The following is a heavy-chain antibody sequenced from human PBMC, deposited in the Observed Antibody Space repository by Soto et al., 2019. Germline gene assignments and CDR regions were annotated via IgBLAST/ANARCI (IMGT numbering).Heavy chain of an antibody. CDR1: GYTLTELS. Sequence: ASVKVSCKVSGYTLTELSMHWVRQAPGKGLEWMGGFDPEDGETIYAQKFQGRVTMTEDTSTDTAYMELSSLRSEDTAVYYCATQGLDSSGYYPHEDAFDTWGQGKMVTVSS. V-gene: IGHV1-24*01. CDR2: FDPEDGET. CDR3: ATQGLDSSGYYPHEDAFDT. D-gene: IGHD3-22*01. J-gene: IGHJ3*02.